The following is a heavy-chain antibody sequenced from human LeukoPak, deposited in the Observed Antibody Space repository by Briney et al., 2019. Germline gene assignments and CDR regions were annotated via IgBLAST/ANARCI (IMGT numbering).Heavy chain of an antibody. CDR2: IYYSGST. CDR1: GGSISSYY. J-gene: IGHJ4*02. D-gene: IGHD3-22*01. Sequence: PSETLSLTCTVSGGSISSYYWSWIRQPPGKGLEWIGYIYYSGSTNYNPSLKSRVTISVDTSKNQFSLKLSSVTAADTAVYYCARGPITMIVAFWGQGTLVTVSS. CDR3: ARGPITMIVAF. V-gene: IGHV4-59*12.